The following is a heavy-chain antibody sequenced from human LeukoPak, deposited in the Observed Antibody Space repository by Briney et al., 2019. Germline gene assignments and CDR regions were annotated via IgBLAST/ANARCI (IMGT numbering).Heavy chain of an antibody. CDR3: AREDQVVGHTMSDY. D-gene: IGHD1-26*01. CDR2: IYYSGST. J-gene: IGHJ4*02. V-gene: IGHV4-39*02. CDR1: GGSISSSSYY. Sequence: KPSETLSLTCTVSGGSISSSSYYWGWIRQPPGKGLEWIGSIYYSGSTYYNPSLKSRVTISVDTSKNQFSLKLSSVTAADTAVYYCAREDQVVGHTMSDYWGQGTLVTVSS.